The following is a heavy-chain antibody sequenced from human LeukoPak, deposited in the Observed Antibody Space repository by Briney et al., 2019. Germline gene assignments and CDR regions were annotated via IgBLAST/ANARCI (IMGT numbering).Heavy chain of an antibody. CDR2: INEDGSEK. D-gene: IGHD4-17*01. V-gene: IGHV3-7*05. J-gene: IGHJ4*02. Sequence: PGGSLRLSCAASGFTLRTYWMTWVRQAPGKGLEWVANINEDGSEKYYVDSVKGRFTISRDNAKNPLYLQMNSLRGEDTAVYYCVRFPTGFDYWGQGTLVTVSS. CDR3: VRFPTGFDY. CDR1: GFTLRTYW.